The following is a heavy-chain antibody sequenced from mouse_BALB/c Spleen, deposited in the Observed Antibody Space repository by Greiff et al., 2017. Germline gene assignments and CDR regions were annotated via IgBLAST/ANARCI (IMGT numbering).Heavy chain of an antibody. J-gene: IGHJ2*01. CDR2: IYPSDSYT. D-gene: IGHD2-4*01. CDR3: TTSTMITTFYFDY. Sequence: QVQLQQPGAELVRPGASVKLSCKASGYTFTSYWINWVKQRPGQGLEWIGNIYPSDSYTNYNQKFKDKATLTVDKSSSTAYMQLSSPTSEDSAVYYCTTSTMITTFYFDYWGQGTTRTVSS. CDR1: GYTFTSYW. V-gene: IGHV1-69*02.